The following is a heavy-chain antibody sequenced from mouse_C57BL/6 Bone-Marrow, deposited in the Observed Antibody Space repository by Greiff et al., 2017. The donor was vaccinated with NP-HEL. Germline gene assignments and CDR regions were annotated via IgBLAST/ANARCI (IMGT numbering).Heavy chain of an antibody. J-gene: IGHJ4*01. CDR3: ARPLITTVVATGAMDY. V-gene: IGHV14-3*01. Sequence: VQLQQSVAELVRPGASVKLSCTASGFNIKNTYMHWVKQRPEQGLEWIGRIDPANGNTKYAPQFQGKATITADTSSNTAYLQLSSLTAEDTAIYYCARPLITTVVATGAMDYWGQGTSVTVSS. D-gene: IGHD1-1*01. CDR2: IDPANGNT. CDR1: GFNIKNTY.